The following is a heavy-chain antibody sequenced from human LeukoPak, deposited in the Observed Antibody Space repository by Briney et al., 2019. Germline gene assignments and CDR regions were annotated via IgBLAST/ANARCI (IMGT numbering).Heavy chain of an antibody. CDR1: GFTFSSYW. CDR2: IKQDGSEK. V-gene: IGHV3-7*01. CDR3: ARVRDCSSTSCYEEYFDY. Sequence: GGSLRLSCAASGFTFSSYWMNWVRQAPGKGLEWVANIKQDGSEKYYVDSVKGRFTISRDNAKNSLYLQMNSLRAEDTAVYYCARVRDCSSTSCYEEYFDYWGQGTLVTVSS. D-gene: IGHD2-2*01. J-gene: IGHJ4*02.